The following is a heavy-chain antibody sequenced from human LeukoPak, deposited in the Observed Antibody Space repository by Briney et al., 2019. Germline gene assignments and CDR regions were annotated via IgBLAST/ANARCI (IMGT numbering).Heavy chain of an antibody. V-gene: IGHV3-7*01. CDR3: ARDQDVVIMLGIIAYDAFDM. CDR1: GFTFSNYW. J-gene: IGHJ3*02. D-gene: IGHD3-10*01. Sequence: GGSLRLSGAASGFTFSNYWMTWVREAPGQGLEWLAHIKQDGSDKYYVDSVKVRFTISRDNAKNSLYLQMNSLRAEDTAVYYCARDQDVVIMLGIIAYDAFDMWGQGAMVTVSS. CDR2: IKQDGSDK.